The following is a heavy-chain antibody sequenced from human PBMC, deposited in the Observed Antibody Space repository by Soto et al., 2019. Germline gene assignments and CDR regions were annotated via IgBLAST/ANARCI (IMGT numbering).Heavy chain of an antibody. V-gene: IGHV3-30-3*01. J-gene: IGHJ4*02. D-gene: IGHD3-22*01. CDR2: ISYNGDNK. CDR3: ARDRDYFDIRYFDY. Sequence: QVQLVESGGGVVQPGRSLRLSCVGSDFTFSSYAMHWVRQAPGKGLEWVAVISYNGDNKYYADSVKGRFTISRDNSKHTLYLQMNSLRAEDTGVYYCARDRDYFDIRYFDYWGQGTLVTVSS. CDR1: DFTFSSYA.